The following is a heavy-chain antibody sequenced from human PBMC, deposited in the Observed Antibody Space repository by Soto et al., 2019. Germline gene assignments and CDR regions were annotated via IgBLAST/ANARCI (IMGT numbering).Heavy chain of an antibody. CDR3: AHRQLVTLCGLVTQADVWFDS. V-gene: IGHV2-5*02. D-gene: IGHD5-18*01. CDR2: VYWDDDK. Sequence: QITLKESGPTLVNPTQTLTLTCTFSGFSLSTSGAAVGWIRQPPGKALEWLALVYWDDDKRYSPSIKNRVTITQDTPKNQVVLTLTNAEPVDTATYYCAHRQLVTLCGLVTQADVWFDSWGQGTLVTVPS. CDR1: GFSLSTSGAA. J-gene: IGHJ5*01.